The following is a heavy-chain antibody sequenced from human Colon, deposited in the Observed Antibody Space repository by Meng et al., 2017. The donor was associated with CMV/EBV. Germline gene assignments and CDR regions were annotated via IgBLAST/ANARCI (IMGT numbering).Heavy chain of an antibody. D-gene: IGHD6-19*01. V-gene: IGHV4-30-2*01. Sequence: CAFSGGSISSGVYSWRGIRQPPGKGLEWTGQIHHSGSTYYNPSLKSRVTISVDRSKNHFSLRLTSVTAADTAVYYCARVGSSGWGLQYWGQGALVTVSS. CDR3: ARVGSSGWGLQY. CDR1: GGSISSGVYS. CDR2: IHHSGST. J-gene: IGHJ4*02.